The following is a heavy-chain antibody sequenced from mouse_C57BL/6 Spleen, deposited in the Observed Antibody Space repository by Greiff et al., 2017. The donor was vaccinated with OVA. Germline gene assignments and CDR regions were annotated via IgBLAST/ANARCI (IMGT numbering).Heavy chain of an antibody. CDR1: GYTFTSYT. CDR2: INPSSGYT. CDR3: ARKGITTVVADWYFDV. Sequence: QVQLKESGAELARPGASVKMSCKASGYTFTSYTMHWVKQRPGQGLEWIGYINPSSGYTKYNQKFKDKATLTADKSSSTAYMQLSSLTSEDSAVYYCARKGITTVVADWYFDVWGTVTTVTVSS. V-gene: IGHV1-4*01. J-gene: IGHJ1*03. D-gene: IGHD1-1*01.